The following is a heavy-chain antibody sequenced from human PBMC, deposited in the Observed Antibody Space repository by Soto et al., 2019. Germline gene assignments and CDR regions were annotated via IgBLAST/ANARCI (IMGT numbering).Heavy chain of an antibody. Sequence: QVQLVQSGAEVKKPGSSVKVSCKASGGTFSSYAISWVRQAPGQGREWMGGIIPIFGKANYAQKFQGRVTITADESTSTAYMELSSLRSEDTAVYYCARDAGAFYGGNAGAAFDIWGQGTMVTVSS. CDR2: IIPIFGKA. CDR1: GGTFSSYA. D-gene: IGHD4-17*01. CDR3: ARDAGAFYGGNAGAAFDI. V-gene: IGHV1-69*01. J-gene: IGHJ3*02.